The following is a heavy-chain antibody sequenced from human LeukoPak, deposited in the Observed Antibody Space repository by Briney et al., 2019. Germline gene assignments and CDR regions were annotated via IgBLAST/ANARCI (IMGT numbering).Heavy chain of an antibody. V-gene: IGHV1-46*01. D-gene: IGHD2-21*02. J-gene: IGHJ6*02. CDR1: GYTFTRYY. CDR2: INPSGGST. CDR3: ARDLVVTAMYYGMDV. Sequence: GASVKVSCKASGYTFTRYYMHWVRQAPGQGLEWMGIINPSGGSTSYAQKFQGRVTMTRDTSTSTVYMELSSLRSEDTAVYYCARDLVVTAMYYGMDVWGQGTTVTVSS.